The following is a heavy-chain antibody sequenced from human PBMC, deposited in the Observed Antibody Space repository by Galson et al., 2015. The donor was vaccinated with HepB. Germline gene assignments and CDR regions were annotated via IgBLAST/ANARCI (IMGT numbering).Heavy chain of an antibody. D-gene: IGHD2-2*01. CDR2: IYPGDSDT. CDR1: GYSFTSYW. CDR3: ARHMMVGNCSSTSCYANYYYYYGMDV. J-gene: IGHJ6*02. Sequence: QSGAEVKKPGESLKISCKGSGYSFTSYWIGWVRQMPGRGLEWMGIIYPGDSDTRYSPSFQGQVTISADKSISTAYLQWSSLKASDTAMYYCARHMMVGNCSSTSCYANYYYYYGMDVWGQGTTVTVSS. V-gene: IGHV5-51*01.